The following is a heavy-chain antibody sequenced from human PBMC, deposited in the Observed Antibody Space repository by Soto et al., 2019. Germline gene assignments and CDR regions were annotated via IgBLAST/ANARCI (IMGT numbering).Heavy chain of an antibody. Sequence: GGSLRLSCAASGFTFSSYAMSWVRQAPGKGLEWVSAISGSGGSTYYADSVKGRFTISRDNSKNTLYLQMNSLRAEDTAVYYCAKDLTGAAGIHYYFDYWGQGTLVTVSS. J-gene: IGHJ4*02. D-gene: IGHD6-13*01. CDR2: ISGSGGST. CDR3: AKDLTGAAGIHYYFDY. CDR1: GFTFSSYA. V-gene: IGHV3-23*01.